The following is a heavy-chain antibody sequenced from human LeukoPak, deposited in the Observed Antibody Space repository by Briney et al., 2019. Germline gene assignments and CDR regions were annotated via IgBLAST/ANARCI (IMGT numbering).Heavy chain of an antibody. J-gene: IGHJ1*01. Sequence: GGSLRLSCAASGFTFSSYAMSWVRQAPGKGLEWVSVMSGSGGSTYYADSVKGRFTISRDNSKNTLYLQMNSLRAEDTAVYYCAKEIYGDSTGGRFQHWGQGTLVTVSS. D-gene: IGHD4-17*01. V-gene: IGHV3-23*01. CDR1: GFTFSSYA. CDR3: AKEIYGDSTGGRFQH. CDR2: MSGSGGST.